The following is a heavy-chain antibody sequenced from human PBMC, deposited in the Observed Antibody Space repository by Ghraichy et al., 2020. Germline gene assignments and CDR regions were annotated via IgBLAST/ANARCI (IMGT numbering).Heavy chain of an antibody. CDR3: ARDRVVVPADKKEMDYYYGMDV. CDR2: IYPGDSDT. D-gene: IGHD2-2*01. CDR1: GYSFTSYW. Sequence: GESLNISCKGSGYSFTSYWIGWVRQMPGKGLEWMGIIYPGDSDTRYSPSFQGQVTISADKSISTAYLQWSSLKASDTAMYYCARDRVVVPADKKEMDYYYGMDVWGQGTTVTVSS. J-gene: IGHJ6*02. V-gene: IGHV5-51*01.